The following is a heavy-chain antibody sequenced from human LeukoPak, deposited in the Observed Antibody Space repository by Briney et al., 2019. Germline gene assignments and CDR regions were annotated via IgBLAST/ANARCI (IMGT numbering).Heavy chain of an antibody. D-gene: IGHD4-11*01. CDR1: GFTFSSYG. J-gene: IGHJ4*02. CDR3: ARDRGMTTNSFDY. Sequence: GGSLRLSCAASGFTFSSYGMSWVRQAPGKGLEWVSAITGSGAGTYYADSMKGRFTISRDNSKDTLFLQMNSLRSEDTAVYYCARDRGMTTNSFDYWGQGTLVTVSS. V-gene: IGHV3-23*01. CDR2: ITGSGAGT.